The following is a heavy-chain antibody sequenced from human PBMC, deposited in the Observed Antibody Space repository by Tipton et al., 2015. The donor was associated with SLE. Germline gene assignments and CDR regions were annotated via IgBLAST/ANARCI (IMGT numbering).Heavy chain of an antibody. CDR2: IRSKAYGGTT. Sequence: SLRLSCTASGFTFGDYAMSWVRQAPGKGLEWVGFIRSKAYGGTTEYAASVKGRFTISRDDSKSIAYLQMNSLKTEDTAVYYCTRDRSSSWYAGYYYYGMDVWGQGTTVTVSS. CDR1: GFTFGDYA. CDR3: TRDRSSSWYAGYYYYGMDV. D-gene: IGHD6-13*01. J-gene: IGHJ6*02. V-gene: IGHV3-49*04.